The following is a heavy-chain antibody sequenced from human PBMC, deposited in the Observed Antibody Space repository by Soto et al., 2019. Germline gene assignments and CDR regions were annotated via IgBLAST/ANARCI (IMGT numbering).Heavy chain of an antibody. V-gene: IGHV4-38-2*02. J-gene: IGHJ6*02. CDR3: AREWNSYSSKAYYYYGMDV. CDR2: IYHSGST. CDR1: GYSISRGYY. D-gene: IGHD5-18*01. Sequence: PSETLSLTCAVSGYSISRGYYWGWIRQPPGKGLEWIGSIYHSGSTYYNPSLKSRVTISVDTSKNQFSLKLSSVTAADTAVYYCAREWNSYSSKAYYYYGMDVWGQGTTVTVSS.